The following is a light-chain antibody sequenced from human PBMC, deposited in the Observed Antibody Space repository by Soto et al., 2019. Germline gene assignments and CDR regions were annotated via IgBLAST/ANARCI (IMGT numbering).Light chain of an antibody. J-gene: IGKJ3*01. V-gene: IGKV1-13*02. Sequence: AIQLTQSPSSLSASVVDRVTITCRASQGISSALAWYQQKPGNAPKLLIYDASSLESGVPSRFSGSGSGTDFTLTISSLQPEDFATYYCPQFNSYPQIFTFGPGTKVDI. CDR2: DAS. CDR1: QGISSA. CDR3: PQFNSYPQIFT.